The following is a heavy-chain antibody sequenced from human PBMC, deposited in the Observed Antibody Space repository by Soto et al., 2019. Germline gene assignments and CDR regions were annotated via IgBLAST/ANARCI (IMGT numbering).Heavy chain of an antibody. CDR3: AKGVVREPAYFDD. CDR1: GFTFSDFY. J-gene: IGHJ4*02. V-gene: IGHV3-11*04. CDR2: ISDDGYTI. Sequence: GGSLRLSCATSGFTFSDFYMSWVRQAPGKGPEWVSYISDDGYTIYYAESVRGRFTISRDNSKNTLYLDMNSLSAEDSAVYFCAKGVVREPAYFDDWGQGTLVTVSS. D-gene: IGHD3-10*01.